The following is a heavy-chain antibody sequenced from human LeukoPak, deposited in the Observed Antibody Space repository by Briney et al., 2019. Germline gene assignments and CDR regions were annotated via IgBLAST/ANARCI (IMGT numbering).Heavy chain of an antibody. CDR2: ISAYNGNT. CDR3: ARAVMDSSGYYYLPLEYFQH. Sequence: GASVKVSCKASGYTXTSYGISWVRQAPGQGLESMGWISAYNGNTNYAQKLQGRVTMTTDTSTSTAYMELRSLRSDDTAVYYCARAVMDSSGYYYLPLEYFQHWGQGTLVTVSS. V-gene: IGHV1-18*01. J-gene: IGHJ1*01. CDR1: GYTXTSYG. D-gene: IGHD3-22*01.